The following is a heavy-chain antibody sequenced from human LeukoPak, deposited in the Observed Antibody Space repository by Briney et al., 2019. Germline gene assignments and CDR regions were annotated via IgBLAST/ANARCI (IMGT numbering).Heavy chain of an antibody. CDR2: IRYDGSNK. V-gene: IGHV3-30*02. CDR3: AKDLGAYCGGDCYGGSSH. J-gene: IGHJ4*02. D-gene: IGHD2-21*01. CDR1: GFTFSSYG. Sequence: GGSLRLSCAASGFTFSSYGMHWVRQAPGKGLEWVAFIRYDGSNKYYADSVKGRFTISRDNSKNTLYLQMNSLRAEDTAVYYCAKDLGAYCGGDCYGGSSHWGQGTLVTVSS.